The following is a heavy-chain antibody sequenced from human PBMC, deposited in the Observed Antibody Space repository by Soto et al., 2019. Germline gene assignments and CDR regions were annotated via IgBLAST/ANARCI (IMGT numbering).Heavy chain of an antibody. CDR2: VYNSGST. Sequence: SETLSLTCTVSGGSISSGGYYWSWIRQHPGKGLEWIGYVYNSGSTNYNPSLKSRVTISEDTSKSQFSLKVNSMTAADTAVYYCARYRREAVAGYTLDNWGQGILVTVSS. V-gene: IGHV4-61*08. D-gene: IGHD6-13*01. CDR1: GGSISSGGYY. J-gene: IGHJ4*02. CDR3: ARYRREAVAGYTLDN.